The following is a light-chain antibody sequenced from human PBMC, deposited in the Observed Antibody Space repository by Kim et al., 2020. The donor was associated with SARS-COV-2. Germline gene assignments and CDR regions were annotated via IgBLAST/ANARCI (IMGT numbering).Light chain of an antibody. J-gene: IGKJ5*01. CDR2: DAS. CDR3: QQRSNWTPEIT. CDR1: QSVSSY. V-gene: IGKV3-11*01. Sequence: EIVLTQSPAPLSLSPGERATLSCRASQSVSSYLAWYQQKPGQAPRLLIYDASNRATGIPARFSGSGSGTDFTLTISSLEPEDFAVYYCQQRSNWTPEITFGQGTRLEIK.